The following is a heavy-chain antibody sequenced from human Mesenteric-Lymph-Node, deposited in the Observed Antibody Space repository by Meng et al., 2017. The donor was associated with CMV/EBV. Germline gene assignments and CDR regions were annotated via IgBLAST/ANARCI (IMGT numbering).Heavy chain of an antibody. CDR1: GFTFSSYG. Sequence: GESLKISCAASGFTFSSYGMHWVRQAPGKGLEWVAFIRYDGSNKYYADSVKGRFTISRDNSKNTLYLQMNSLRAEDTAVYYCAKGPTVTTNYYYGMDVWGQGTTVTVSS. J-gene: IGHJ6*02. CDR3: AKGPTVTTNYYYGMDV. V-gene: IGHV3-30*02. D-gene: IGHD4-11*01. CDR2: IRYDGSNK.